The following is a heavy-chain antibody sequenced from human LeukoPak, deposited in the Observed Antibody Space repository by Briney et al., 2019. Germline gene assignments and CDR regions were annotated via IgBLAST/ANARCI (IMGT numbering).Heavy chain of an antibody. CDR3: ATTYYYGSGTYSLVY. CDR1: GGSLSGYY. V-gene: IGHV4-59*01. Sequence: SETLSLTCTVSGGSLSGYYWSWIRQPPGKGLEWIGYIYYSGSTKYNPSLKSRVTISEDTSKNQFSLKLSSVTAADTAVYYCATTYYYGSGTYSLVYWGQGTLVTVSS. CDR2: IYYSGST. D-gene: IGHD3-10*01. J-gene: IGHJ4*02.